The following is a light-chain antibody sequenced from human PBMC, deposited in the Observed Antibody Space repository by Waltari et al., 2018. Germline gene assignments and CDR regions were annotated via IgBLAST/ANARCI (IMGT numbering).Light chain of an antibody. J-gene: IGKJ4*01. CDR1: QRISSW. Sequence: DIQMTQSPSRLSASIGDRVTFTCRASQRISSWLAWYQQKPGKAPKLLISKASTLESGVPSRFSGSGSGTEFTLTISSLQPDDFATYYCQQYTSFSLTFGGGTTVEIK. CDR3: QQYTSFSLT. V-gene: IGKV1-5*03. CDR2: KAS.